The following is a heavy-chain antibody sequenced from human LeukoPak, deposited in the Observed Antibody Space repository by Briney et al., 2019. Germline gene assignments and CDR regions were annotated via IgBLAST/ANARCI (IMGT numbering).Heavy chain of an antibody. CDR2: IKQDGSEK. V-gene: IGHV3-7*01. CDR1: GGSFSGYY. Sequence: ETLSLTCAVYGGSFSGYYWSWIRQPPGKGLEWVANIKQDGSEKHYVGSVKGRLNISRDNVKNALYLQMNSLRVEDTGVYYCVRGAYYAAYWGQGTLVTVSS. CDR3: VRGAYYAAY. J-gene: IGHJ4*02. D-gene: IGHD2/OR15-2a*01.